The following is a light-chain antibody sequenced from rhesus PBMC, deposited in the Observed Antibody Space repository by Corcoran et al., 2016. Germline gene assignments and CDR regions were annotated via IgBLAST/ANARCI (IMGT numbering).Light chain of an antibody. CDR3: QQHNSFPPT. Sequence: DIQMTQSPSSLSASVGDRVTITRQASQGVGTWLTWYQQKLGKAPKLLIYAASNLQSGVPSRFSGSGSGTDFTLTISSLQPEDFATYYCQQHNSFPPTFGGGTKVEIK. V-gene: IGKV1-33*02. CDR1: QGVGTW. J-gene: IGKJ4*01. CDR2: AAS.